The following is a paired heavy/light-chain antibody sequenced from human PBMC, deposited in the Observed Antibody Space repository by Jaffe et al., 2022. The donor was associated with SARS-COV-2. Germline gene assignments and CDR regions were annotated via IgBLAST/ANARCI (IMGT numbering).Heavy chain of an antibody. V-gene: IGHV3-74*01. CDR2: INSDGSDN. Sequence: EVQLVESGGGLVQPGGSLRLSCAASGFTFSTYWMHWFRQVPGKGLVWVSRINSDGSDNVYADSVKGRFTVSRDNAKNTLFLQMNSLRAEDTAVYYCARVDTSNWKVDEWGQGTLVTVSS. CDR3: ARVDTSNWKVDE. CDR1: GFTFSTYW. J-gene: IGHJ4*02. D-gene: IGHD1-1*01.
Light chain of an antibody. CDR2: WAS. J-gene: IGKJ5*01. Sequence: DIVMTQSPDSLAVSLGERVTINCKSSQSVLYSSDNKNYLAWYQRKPGQPPKLLIYWASTRQSGVPDRFSGSGSGTDFTLTISSLQAEDVAVYLCQQYYATPITFGQGTRLEIK. CDR3: QQYYATPIT. CDR1: QSVLYSSDNKNY. V-gene: IGKV4-1*01.